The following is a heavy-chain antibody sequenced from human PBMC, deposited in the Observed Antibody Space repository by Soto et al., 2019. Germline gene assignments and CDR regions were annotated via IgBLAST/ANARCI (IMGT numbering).Heavy chain of an antibody. V-gene: IGHV4-61*01. Sequence: SETLSLTCTVSGGSVSSGSYYWSWIRQPPGKGLEWIGYIYYSGSTNYNPSLKSRVTISVDTSKNQFSLKLSSVTAADTAVYYCARVGGDYDFWSGYSGYYGMDVWGQGTTVTVSS. D-gene: IGHD3-3*01. J-gene: IGHJ6*02. CDR3: ARVGGDYDFWSGYSGYYGMDV. CDR2: IYYSGST. CDR1: GGSVSSGSYY.